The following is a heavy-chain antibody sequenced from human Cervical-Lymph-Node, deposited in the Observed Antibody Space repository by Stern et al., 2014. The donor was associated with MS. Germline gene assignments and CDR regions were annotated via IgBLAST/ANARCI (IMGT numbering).Heavy chain of an antibody. V-gene: IGHV4-30-4*01. J-gene: IGHJ4*02. CDR3: ARMKTGLRENRGFDF. CDR1: GDSINSGDFH. D-gene: IGHD4-17*01. Sequence: VQLVESGPGLVKPSETLSLTCTVSGDSINSGDFHWRWVRQSPGKGLEWIGNIYYRGRNYNNPFLKSRVTMSIDTSTNQFSLNLTSVTAADTALYFCARMKTGLRENRGFDFWGQGTQVTVSS. CDR2: IYYRGRN.